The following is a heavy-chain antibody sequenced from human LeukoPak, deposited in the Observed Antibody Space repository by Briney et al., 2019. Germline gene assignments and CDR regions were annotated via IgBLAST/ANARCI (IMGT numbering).Heavy chain of an antibody. Sequence: GRCLRLAWAPSALSSDNYDTSWVRPAPGEGLGWVLAVLGIGRSASYTHSVKGRSTISRDNSKNSLFLQMNSLRVEVTALDYCAKWGDYDVLPGYYDSDLWGRGTRLTV. CDR1: ALSSDNYD. CDR2: VLGIGRSA. D-gene: IGHD3-9*01. J-gene: IGHJ5*02. V-gene: IGHV3-23*01. CDR3: AKWGDYDVLPGYYDSDL.